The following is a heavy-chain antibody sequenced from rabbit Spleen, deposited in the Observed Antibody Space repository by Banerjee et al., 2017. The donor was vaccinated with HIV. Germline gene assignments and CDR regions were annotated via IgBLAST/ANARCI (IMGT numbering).Heavy chain of an antibody. Sequence: QEQLEEFGGGLVKPEGSLTLTCKASGLDFSSSYWICWVRQAPGKGLEWIACIAAGSGGTTYYASWAKGRFTISKTSSTTVTLQMTSLTAADTATYFCARDLVGVIGWNFNLWGQGTLVTVS. D-gene: IGHD1-1*01. CDR2: IAAGSGGTT. CDR3: ARDLVGVIGWNFNL. V-gene: IGHV1S45*01. J-gene: IGHJ4*01. CDR1: GLDFSSSYW.